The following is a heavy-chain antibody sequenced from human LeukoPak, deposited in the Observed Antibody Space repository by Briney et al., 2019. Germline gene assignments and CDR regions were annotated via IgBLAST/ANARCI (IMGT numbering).Heavy chain of an antibody. Sequence: SETLSLTCAVYGGSFSGYSWSWIRQPPAKGLEWIGEINHSGSTNYNPSLKSRVTISVDTSKNQFSLKVTSMTAADTAVYYCARDITGSASDFWGQGTLVTLSS. V-gene: IGHV4-34*01. J-gene: IGHJ4*02. CDR2: INHSGST. CDR3: ARDITGSASDF. CDR1: GGSFSGYS. D-gene: IGHD1-1*01.